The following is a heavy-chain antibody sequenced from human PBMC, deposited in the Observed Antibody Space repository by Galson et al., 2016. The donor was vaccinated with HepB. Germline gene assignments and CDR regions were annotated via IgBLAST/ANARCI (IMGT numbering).Heavy chain of an antibody. D-gene: IGHD7-27*01. CDR3: ALNPAGDSLNWFDP. CDR2: IIPMFGKA. V-gene: IGHV1-69*13. CDR1: GGTFSSYA. J-gene: IGHJ5*02. Sequence: SVKVSCKASGGTFSSYAVSWVRQAPGQGPEWMGGIIPMFGKANSAQKFQGRVTITADESTTTAYMDLNGLTSEDTAVYYCALNPAGDSLNWFDPWGQGTLVTVSS.